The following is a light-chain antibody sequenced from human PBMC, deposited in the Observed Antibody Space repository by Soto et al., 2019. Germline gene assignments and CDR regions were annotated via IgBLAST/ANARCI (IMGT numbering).Light chain of an antibody. J-gene: IGLJ2*01. CDR3: CSYAGSDIFVV. Sequence: QAVVTQPASGSGSPGQSITISCTGSSSDVGKYNLVSWYQWHPGKAPKLMIYEDSQRPSGVSNRFSGSKSGNTASLTISGLQAEDEADYYCCSYAGSDIFVVFGGGTKLTVL. CDR2: EDS. V-gene: IGLV2-23*02. CDR1: SSDVGKYNL.